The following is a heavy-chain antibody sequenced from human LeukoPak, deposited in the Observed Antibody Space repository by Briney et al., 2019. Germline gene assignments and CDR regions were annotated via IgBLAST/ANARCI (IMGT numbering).Heavy chain of an antibody. D-gene: IGHD2-8*02. Sequence: HTGRSLRLSCAASGFTFSSYGMHWVRQPPGKGLEWVSSIFPSGGEIHYADSVRGRFTISRDNSKSTLSLQMNSLRAEDTAIYYCATYRQVLLPFESWGQGTLVTVSS. V-gene: IGHV3-23*01. CDR2: IFPSGGEI. J-gene: IGHJ4*02. CDR3: ATYRQVLLPFES. CDR1: GFTFSSYG.